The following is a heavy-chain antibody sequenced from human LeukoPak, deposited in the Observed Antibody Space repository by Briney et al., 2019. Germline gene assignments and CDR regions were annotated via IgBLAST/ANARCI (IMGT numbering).Heavy chain of an antibody. Sequence: PGGSLRLSCTASGFAFSTYWMFWVRHAPGKGLVWVSQINPEGASTTYGDPAKGRFTASRDNAKNALHLQMNSLRVDDTAVYYCARGTAITAGIDFWGQGTLVTVSS. CDR1: GFAFSTYW. CDR3: ARGTAITAGIDF. J-gene: IGHJ4*02. CDR2: INPEGAST. V-gene: IGHV3-74*01. D-gene: IGHD6-19*01.